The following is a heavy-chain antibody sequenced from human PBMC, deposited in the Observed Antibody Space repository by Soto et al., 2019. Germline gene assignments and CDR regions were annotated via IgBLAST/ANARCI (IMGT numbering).Heavy chain of an antibody. V-gene: IGHV3-64D*08. CDR1: GFTFSSYA. CDR3: VKGGSCSSTSCYSGYGMDV. D-gene: IGHD2-2*01. J-gene: IGHJ6*02. Sequence: GGSLRLSCSASGFTFSSYAMHWVRQAPGKGLEYVSAISSNGGSTYYADSVKGRFTISRDNSKNTLYLQISSLRAEDTAVYYCVKGGSCSSTSCYSGYGMDVWGQGTTVTVSS. CDR2: ISSNGGST.